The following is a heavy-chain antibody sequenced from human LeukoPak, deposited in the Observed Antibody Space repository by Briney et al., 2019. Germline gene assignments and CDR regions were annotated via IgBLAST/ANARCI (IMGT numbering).Heavy chain of an antibody. CDR3: ARLKVAAIGAFDI. Sequence: GESLQISCKGSGYSFTSYWIGWVRQLPGKGLEWMGIIYPGDSDTRYSPSFQGQVTISADKSISTAYLQWSSLKASDSAMYYCARLKVAAIGAFDIWGQGTMVTVSS. CDR1: GYSFTSYW. V-gene: IGHV5-51*01. J-gene: IGHJ3*02. D-gene: IGHD2-2*01. CDR2: IYPGDSDT.